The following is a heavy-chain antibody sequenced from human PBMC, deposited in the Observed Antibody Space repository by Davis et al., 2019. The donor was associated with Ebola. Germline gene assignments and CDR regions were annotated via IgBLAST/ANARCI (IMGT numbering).Heavy chain of an antibody. CDR2: ISTYNGNT. Sequence: ASVKVSCKASGYRFSSYGISWVRQAPGQGPEWMGWISTYNGNTNYAQKFQGRVTMTTDTSANTAYMELRSLRSDDTAVYYSARPALYYYYYMDVWGKGTTVTVSS. V-gene: IGHV1-18*01. J-gene: IGHJ6*03. D-gene: IGHD6-6*01. CDR1: GYRFSSYG. CDR3: ARPALYYYYYMDV.